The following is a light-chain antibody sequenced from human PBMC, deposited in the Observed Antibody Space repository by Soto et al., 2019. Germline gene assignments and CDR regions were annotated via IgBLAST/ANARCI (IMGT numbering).Light chain of an antibody. Sequence: QSVLTQSPSASASLGASVKLTCTLSSGHSSYAIAWLQQQPGKGPRYLMKLNSDGSHSKGDGIPDRFSGSSSGAERYLTISSLQSEDEADYYCQTWGTGIHVFGSGTKVTVL. V-gene: IGLV4-69*01. J-gene: IGLJ1*01. CDR2: LNSDGSH. CDR3: QTWGTGIHV. CDR1: SGHSSYA.